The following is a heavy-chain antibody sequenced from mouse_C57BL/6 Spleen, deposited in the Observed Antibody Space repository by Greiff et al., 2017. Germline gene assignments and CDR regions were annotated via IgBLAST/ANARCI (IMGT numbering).Heavy chain of an antibody. CDR2: ISSGGDYI. D-gene: IGHD3-1*01. CDR3: TRGGFGAMDY. J-gene: IGHJ4*01. CDR1: GFTFSSYA. Sequence: EVKVEESGEGLVKPGGSLKLSCAASGFTFSSYAMSWVRQTPEKRLEWVAYISSGGDYIYYADTVKGRFTISRDNARNTLYLQMSSLKSEDTAMYYCTRGGFGAMDYWGQGTSVTVSS. V-gene: IGHV5-9-1*02.